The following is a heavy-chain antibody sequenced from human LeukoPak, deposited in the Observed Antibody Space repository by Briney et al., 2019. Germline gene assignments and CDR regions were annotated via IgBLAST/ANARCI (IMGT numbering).Heavy chain of an antibody. D-gene: IGHD2-21*02. CDR2: ISYDGSNK. J-gene: IGHJ4*02. V-gene: IGHV3-30*03. Sequence: GGSLRLSCAASGFTFSSYSMNWVRQAPGKGLVWVALISYDGSNKDYADSVKGRFTISRDSSKNTLYLQMNSLRAEDTAVYYCARSDCAGDCFPYYFDYWGQGTPVTVSS. CDR1: GFTFSSYS. CDR3: ARSDCAGDCFPYYFDY.